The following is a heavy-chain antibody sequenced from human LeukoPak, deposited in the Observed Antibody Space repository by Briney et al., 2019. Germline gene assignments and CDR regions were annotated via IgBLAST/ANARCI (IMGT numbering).Heavy chain of an antibody. D-gene: IGHD6-19*01. CDR3: ARAIAVAAFDY. J-gene: IGHJ4*02. V-gene: IGHV1-2*02. Sequence: ASVKVSCKASGYTFTGYYMHWVRQAPGQGLEWMGWINPNSGDTNYAQKFRGRVTMTRDTSISTAYMELSRLRSDDTAVYYCARAIAVAAFDYWGQGTLVTVSS. CDR2: INPNSGDT. CDR1: GYTFTGYY.